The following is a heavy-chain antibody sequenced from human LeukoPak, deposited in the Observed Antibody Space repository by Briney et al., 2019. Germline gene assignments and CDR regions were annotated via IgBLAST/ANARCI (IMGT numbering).Heavy chain of an antibody. J-gene: IGHJ6*03. D-gene: IGHD3-10*01. CDR2: MYSSGNT. CDR3: ARTTMVRGTYYMDV. V-gene: IGHV4-39*07. CDR1: GGSISNSDYY. Sequence: SETLSLTCAVSGGSISNSDYYWGWIRQPPGKGLEWIGTMYSSGNTYYNPSLKSRITISVDTSKNQFSLKLSSVTAADTAVYYCARTTMVRGTYYMDVWGKGTTVTVSS.